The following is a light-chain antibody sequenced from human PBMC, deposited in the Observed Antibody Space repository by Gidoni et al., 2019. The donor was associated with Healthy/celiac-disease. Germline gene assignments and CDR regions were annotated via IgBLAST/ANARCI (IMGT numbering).Light chain of an antibody. V-gene: IGKV1-5*03. CDR2: KAS. Sequence: IQMTQSPPTLSASVGDRVTTTSRASQSISSWLAWYQQKPGKAPNLLIYKASFLESGVPSRFSGDGSGTKFTLTISGMQPDDFETYDSQQSGAFXQXTKVEIK. J-gene: IGKJ1*01. CDR1: QSISSW. CDR3: QQSGA.